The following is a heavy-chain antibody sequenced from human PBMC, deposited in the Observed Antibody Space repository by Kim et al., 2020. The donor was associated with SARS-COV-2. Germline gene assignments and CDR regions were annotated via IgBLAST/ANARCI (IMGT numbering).Heavy chain of an antibody. Sequence: GGSLRLSCAASGFTFSSYSMNWVRQAPGKGLEWVSSISSSSSYIYYADSVKGRFTISRDNAKNSLYLQMNSLRAEDTAVYYCARDILLRFLEWHDWGQGTLVTVSS. D-gene: IGHD3-3*01. V-gene: IGHV3-21*01. CDR3: ARDILLRFLEWHD. CDR1: GFTFSSYS. J-gene: IGHJ4*02. CDR2: ISSSSSYI.